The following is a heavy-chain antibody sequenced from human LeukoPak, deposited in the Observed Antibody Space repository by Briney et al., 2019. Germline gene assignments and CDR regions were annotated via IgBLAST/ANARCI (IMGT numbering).Heavy chain of an antibody. Sequence: GGSLRLSCAASGFTFSNYAMHWVRQAPGKGLEWVAVISYDGSNKYYADSVKGRFTISRDNSKNTLYLQMNSLRAEDTAVYYCARSSGSYDYWGQGTLVTVSS. CDR1: GFTFSNYA. J-gene: IGHJ4*02. CDR2: ISYDGSNK. D-gene: IGHD1-26*01. V-gene: IGHV3-30*04. CDR3: ARSSGSYDY.